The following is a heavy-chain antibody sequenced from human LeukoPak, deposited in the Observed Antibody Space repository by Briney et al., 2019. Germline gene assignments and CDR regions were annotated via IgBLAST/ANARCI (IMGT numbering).Heavy chain of an antibody. CDR2: ISAYNGNT. CDR1: GYTFNSFG. D-gene: IGHD2-21*02. CDR3: ARDCGGDCYQLPNWFDP. V-gene: IGHV1-18*01. J-gene: IGHJ5*02. Sequence: ASVKVSCTASGYTFNSFGINWVRQAPGQGLEWMGGISAYNGNTKYAQQFQGRVTMTTDRSTSTAYMELRSLRSDDTAIYYCARDCGGDCYQLPNWFDPWGQGTLVTVSS.